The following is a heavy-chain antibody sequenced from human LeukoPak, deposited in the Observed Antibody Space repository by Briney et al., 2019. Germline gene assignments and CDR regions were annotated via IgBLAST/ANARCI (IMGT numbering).Heavy chain of an antibody. CDR1: GGTFSSYA. V-gene: IGHV1-69*04. CDR2: IIPIFGIA. Sequence: ASVKVSCKASGGTFSSYAISWVRQAPGQGLEWMGRIIPIFGIANYAQKFQGRVTITADKSTSTAYMELSSLRSEDTAVYYSARAEGYNEKGDDYYGMDVWGQGTTVTVSS. J-gene: IGHJ6*02. D-gene: IGHD5-24*01. CDR3: ARAEGYNEKGDDYYGMDV.